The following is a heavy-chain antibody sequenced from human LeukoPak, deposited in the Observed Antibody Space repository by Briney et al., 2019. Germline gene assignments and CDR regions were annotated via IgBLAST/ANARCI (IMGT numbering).Heavy chain of an antibody. CDR2: IHFDGSTK. J-gene: IGHJ4*02. CDR3: AKDQCTRTSCDGYPGY. D-gene: IGHD2-2*01. Sequence: QPGGSLRLSCAASGFTFSSYGMHWVRQAPGKGLEWVASIHFDGSTKYSGDSVQGRFTISRDNSRNILYLQMNNLRPEDTAFYYCAKDQCTRTSCDGYPGYWGQGTLVTVSS. CDR1: GFTFSSYG. V-gene: IGHV3-30*02.